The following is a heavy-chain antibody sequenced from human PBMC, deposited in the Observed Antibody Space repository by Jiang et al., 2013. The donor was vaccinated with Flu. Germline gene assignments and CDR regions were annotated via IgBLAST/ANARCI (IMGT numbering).Heavy chain of an antibody. CDR1: GLIFSRHG. Sequence: ESWGGVVQPGGSLRLSCATSGLIFSRHGMHWVRQASGKGLEWVGRIRDKANSYATAYGASVKGRFTISRDDSKNTAYLQMNSLKTEDTAVYYCTATYGDLWGYWGQGTLVTVSS. V-gene: IGHV3-73*01. CDR3: TATYGDLWGY. J-gene: IGHJ4*02. CDR2: IRDKANSYAT. D-gene: IGHD4-17*01.